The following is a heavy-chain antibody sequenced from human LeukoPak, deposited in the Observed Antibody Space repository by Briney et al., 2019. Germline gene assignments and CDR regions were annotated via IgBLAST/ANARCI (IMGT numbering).Heavy chain of an antibody. CDR2: XXGSGGST. CDR1: XXTXSSXX. D-gene: IGHD3-22*01. CDR3: ANSYYYDSSGYYEPFDI. Sequence: PGGSLRLSCAASXXTXSSXXXXXVXXAXXXXXXXXXXXXGSGGSTYYADSVKGRFTISRDNSKNTLYLQMNSLRAEDTAVYYCANSYYYDSSGYYEPFDIWGQGTMVTVSS. J-gene: IGHJ3*02. V-gene: IGHV3-23*01.